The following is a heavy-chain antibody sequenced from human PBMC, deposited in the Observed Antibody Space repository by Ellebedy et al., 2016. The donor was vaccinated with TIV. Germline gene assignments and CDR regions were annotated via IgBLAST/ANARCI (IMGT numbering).Heavy chain of an antibody. Sequence: MPSETLSLTCTVSGGALSGYYWSWIRQSAGKGLEWIGRIYVSGSPNYNPSLMSRVTMSMNTSKNQFYMTLTAVTAADTAVYYCARVDPVAGLFDPWGQGILVTVSS. J-gene: IGHJ5*02. D-gene: IGHD6-19*01. V-gene: IGHV4-4*07. CDR1: GGALSGYY. CDR3: ARVDPVAGLFDP. CDR2: IYVSGSP.